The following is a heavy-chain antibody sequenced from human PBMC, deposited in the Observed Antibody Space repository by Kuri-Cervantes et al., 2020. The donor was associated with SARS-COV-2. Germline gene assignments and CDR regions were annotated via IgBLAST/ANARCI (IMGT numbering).Heavy chain of an antibody. CDR1: GYSISSGYY. CDR2: IYYSGST. J-gene: IGHJ6*03. V-gene: IGHV4-38-2*01. CDR3: ARGGSGWYPDYYYYYMDV. D-gene: IGHD6-19*01. Sequence: SQTLSLTCAVSGYSISSGYYWGWIRQPPGKGLEWIGSIYYSGSTYYNPSLKSRVTISVDTSKNQFSLKLNSVTAADTAVYYCARGGSGWYPDYYYYYMDVWGKGTTVTVSS.